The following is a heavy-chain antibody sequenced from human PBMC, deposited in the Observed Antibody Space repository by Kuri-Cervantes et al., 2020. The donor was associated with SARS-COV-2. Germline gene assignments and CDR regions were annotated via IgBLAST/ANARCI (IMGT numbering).Heavy chain of an antibody. CDR3: ARTHLIGNWFDP. J-gene: IGHJ5*02. Sequence: LSLSCAASGFTFSSYAMHWVRQAPGKGLEWVAVISYDGSNKYYADSVKGRFTISRDNSKNTLYLQMNSLRAEDTAVYYCARTHLIGNWFDPWGQGTLVTVSS. CDR2: ISYDGSNK. D-gene: IGHD2-8*01. CDR1: GFTFSSYA. V-gene: IGHV3-30*07.